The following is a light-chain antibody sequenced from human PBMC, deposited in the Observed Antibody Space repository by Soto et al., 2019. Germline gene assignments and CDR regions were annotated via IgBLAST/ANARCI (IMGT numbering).Light chain of an antibody. J-gene: IGKJ1*01. CDR1: QSFSSNS. CDR3: QQRDNWPPTWT. CDR2: GAS. V-gene: IGKV3-11*01. Sequence: IVLTQSPGTRSCSPGETSARSCSASQSFSSNSLAWYQQIPGQAPRLLIYGASNRAAGIPARFSGSGSGADFTLTISILEPEDFAVYYCQQRDNWPPTWTFGQGTKVDIK.